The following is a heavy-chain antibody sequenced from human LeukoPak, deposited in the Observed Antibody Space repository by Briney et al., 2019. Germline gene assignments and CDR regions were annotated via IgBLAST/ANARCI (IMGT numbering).Heavy chain of an antibody. CDR1: GFTFSSYE. Sequence: GGSLRLSCAASGFTFSSYEMNWVRQAPGKGLEWVSYISSSGSTIYYADSVKGRFTISRDNTKNSLYLQMNSLRAEDTAVYYCARDYFGTGIFDYWGQGTLVTVSS. J-gene: IGHJ4*02. CDR3: ARDYFGTGIFDY. CDR2: ISSSGSTI. D-gene: IGHD3-10*01. V-gene: IGHV3-48*03.